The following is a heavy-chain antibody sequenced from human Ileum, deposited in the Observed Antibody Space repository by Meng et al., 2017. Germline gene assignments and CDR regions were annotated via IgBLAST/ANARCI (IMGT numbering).Heavy chain of an antibody. CDR1: GYTFTSTNYG. Sequence: QVQLVQFGAEVNKLRASVTSSCKASGYTFTSTNYGISWMRQAPGQGLEWMGWVSTYNDDTNHVQKFQDRVTMTTDTSTSTVYMELRSLRSDDTAVYYCARDQIGDYVWDYWGQGTLVTVSS. CDR3: ARDQIGDYVWDY. CDR2: VSTYNDDT. V-gene: IGHV1-18*01. J-gene: IGHJ4*02. D-gene: IGHD4-17*01.